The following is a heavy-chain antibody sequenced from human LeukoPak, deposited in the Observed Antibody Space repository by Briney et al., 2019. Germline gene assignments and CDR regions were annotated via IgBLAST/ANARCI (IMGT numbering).Heavy chain of an antibody. D-gene: IGHD3-3*01. CDR1: GYTFTSYG. CDR2: ISAYNGNT. Sequence: ASVTVSCKASGYTFTSYGISWVRQAPGQGLEWMGWISAYNGNTNYAQKLQGRVTMTTDTSTSTAYMELRSLRSDDTAVYYCARDREIYDFWSGYLDYFDYWGQGTLVTVSS. V-gene: IGHV1-18*01. J-gene: IGHJ4*02. CDR3: ARDREIYDFWSGYLDYFDY.